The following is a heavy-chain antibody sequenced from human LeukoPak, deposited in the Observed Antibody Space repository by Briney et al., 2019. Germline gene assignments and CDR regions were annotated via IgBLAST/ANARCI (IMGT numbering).Heavy chain of an antibody. CDR2: VNHSGNT. J-gene: IGHJ5*02. CDR1: GGSFSDYY. CDR3: ARHVTMIVVETGNWFDP. Sequence: SETLSLTCAVYGGSFSDYYWSWIRQPPGKGLEWIGEVNHSGNTYYNPSLKSRVTISIDTPKNQFSLKLSSVTAADTAVYYCARHVTMIVVETGNWFDPWGQGTLVTVSS. V-gene: IGHV4-34*01. D-gene: IGHD3-22*01.